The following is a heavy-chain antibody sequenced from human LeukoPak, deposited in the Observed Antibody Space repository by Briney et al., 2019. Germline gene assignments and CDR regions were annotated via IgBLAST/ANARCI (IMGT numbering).Heavy chain of an antibody. J-gene: IGHJ4*02. CDR3: ARAGKYFGSGTWAGLVDF. D-gene: IGHD3-10*01. CDR1: GGSINSVNYY. V-gene: IGHV4-30-4*08. Sequence: SQTLSLTCVVSGGSINSVNYYWTWIRQPPGKGLEWIGYIYYSGSTYCNPSLNSRVTISVDTSKNQFSLKLSSVTATDTAVYYCARAGKYFGSGTWAGLVDFWGLGTLVTVSS. CDR2: IYYSGST.